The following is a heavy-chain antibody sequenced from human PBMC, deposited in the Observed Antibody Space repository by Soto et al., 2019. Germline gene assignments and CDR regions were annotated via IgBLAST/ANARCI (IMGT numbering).Heavy chain of an antibody. CDR1: GFIFDNFG. D-gene: IGHD6-19*01. Sequence: QVQLVESGGGVIQPGRSLRLSCAASGFIFDNFGMHWVRQAPGRGLEWLAVTAHDDSRKYYADSVKGRFTISRDNSKNTLYLQLNILRAEDTAVYFCARDRNTGGWPIDYWGQGTLVTVSS. CDR3: ARDRNTGGWPIDY. J-gene: IGHJ4*02. CDR2: TAHDDSRK. V-gene: IGHV3-30*03.